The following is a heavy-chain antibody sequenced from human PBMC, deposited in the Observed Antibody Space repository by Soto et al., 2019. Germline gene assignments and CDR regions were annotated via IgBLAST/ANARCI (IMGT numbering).Heavy chain of an antibody. V-gene: IGHV3-23*01. CDR3: AKARRAATIFGVVRPIDY. CDR1: GFTFSSYA. D-gene: IGHD3-3*01. CDR2: ISGSGGST. Sequence: PVGSLRLSCAASGFTFSSYAMSWVRQAPGKGLEWVSAISGSGGSTYYADSVKGRFTISRDNSKNTLYLQMNSLRAEDTAVYYCAKARRAATIFGVVRPIDYWGQGTLVTVSS. J-gene: IGHJ4*02.